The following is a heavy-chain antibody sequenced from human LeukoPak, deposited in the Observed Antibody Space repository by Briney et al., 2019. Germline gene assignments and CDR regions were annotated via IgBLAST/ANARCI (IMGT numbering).Heavy chain of an antibody. Sequence: GGSLRLSCAASGFTFSTYSMNWVRQAPGKGLEWVSYISSGSSTIYYADSVKGRFTISRDNTKNSLHLQMNSLRSDDTAVYYCARGVGSIHIDYWAREPWSPSPQ. CDR2: ISSGSSTI. D-gene: IGHD5-12*01. CDR1: GFTFSTYS. CDR3: ARGVGSIHIDY. J-gene: IGHJ4*02. V-gene: IGHV3-48*04.